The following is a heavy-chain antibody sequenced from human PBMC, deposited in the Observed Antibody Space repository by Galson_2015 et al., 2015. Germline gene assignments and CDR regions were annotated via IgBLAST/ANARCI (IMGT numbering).Heavy chain of an antibody. CDR2: I. CDR3: ARVGEVHSGGPNWFDP. D-gene: IGHD3-10*01. J-gene: IGHJ5*02. Sequence: IHYVDTLKGRFTVSRDNVKKSLYLHMNSLRAEDTAIYYCARVGEVHSGGPNWFDPWGQGTLVTVSS. V-gene: IGHV3-7*01.